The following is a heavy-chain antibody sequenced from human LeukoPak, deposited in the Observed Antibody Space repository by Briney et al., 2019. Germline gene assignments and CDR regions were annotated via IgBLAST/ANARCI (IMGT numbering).Heavy chain of an antibody. J-gene: IGHJ4*02. D-gene: IGHD6-19*01. CDR3: ARVSDQYSSGWYNDY. Sequence: SETLSLTCTVSGGSISSYYWSWIRQPPGKGLEWIGYIYYSGSTNYNPSLKSRVTISVDTSKNQFSLKLSSVTAADTAVYCCARVSDQYSSGWYNDYWGQGTLVTVSS. V-gene: IGHV4-59*01. CDR2: IYYSGST. CDR1: GGSISSYY.